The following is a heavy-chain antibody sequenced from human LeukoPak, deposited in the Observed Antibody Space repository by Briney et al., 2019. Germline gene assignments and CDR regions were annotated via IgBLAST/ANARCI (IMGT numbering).Heavy chain of an antibody. Sequence: ASVKVSCKASGYTFTSYGIGWVRQAPGQGLEWMGWISAYNGNTNYAQKLQGRVTMTTDTSTSTAYMELRSLRSDDTAVYYCARDPGLYYDSSGYTRYYFDYWGQGTLVTVSS. J-gene: IGHJ4*02. CDR3: ARDPGLYYDSSGYTRYYFDY. CDR1: GYTFTSYG. CDR2: ISAYNGNT. D-gene: IGHD3-22*01. V-gene: IGHV1-18*01.